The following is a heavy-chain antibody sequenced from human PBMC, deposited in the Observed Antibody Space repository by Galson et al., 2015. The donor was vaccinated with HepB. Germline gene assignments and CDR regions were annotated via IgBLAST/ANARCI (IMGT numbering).Heavy chain of an antibody. V-gene: IGHV3-23*01. Sequence: SLRLSCAASGFTFSSYAMSWVRQAPGKGLEWVSAISGSGGSTYYADSVKGRFTISRDNSKNTLYLQMNSLRAEDTAVYYCAKVSVGRGWQFDYWGQGTLVTVSS. D-gene: IGHD6-19*01. CDR1: GFTFSSYA. J-gene: IGHJ4*02. CDR3: AKVSVGRGWQFDY. CDR2: ISGSGGST.